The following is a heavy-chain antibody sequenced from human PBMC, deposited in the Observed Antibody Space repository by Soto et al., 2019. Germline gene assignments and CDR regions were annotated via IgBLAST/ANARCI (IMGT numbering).Heavy chain of an antibody. D-gene: IGHD3-3*01. CDR2: ISGSGGST. CDR3: AKVAISITIFGVVITDAFDT. Sequence: PGGSLRLSCAASGFTFSTYAMTWVRQVPGKGLEWVSAISGSGGSTYYADSVKGRFTISRDNSKNTLYLQMNSLRAEDTAVYYCAKVAISITIFGVVITDAFDTWGQGTMVTVSS. V-gene: IGHV3-23*01. CDR1: GFTFSTYA. J-gene: IGHJ3*02.